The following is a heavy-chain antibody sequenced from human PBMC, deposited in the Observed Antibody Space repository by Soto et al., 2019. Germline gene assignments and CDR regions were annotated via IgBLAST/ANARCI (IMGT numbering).Heavy chain of an antibody. V-gene: IGHV4-59*01. Sequence: SETLSLTCTVSGGSISSYYWSWIRQPPGKGLEWIGYIYYSGSTNYNPSLKSRVTISVDTSKNQFSLKLSSVTAADTAVYSCSGGSGSYYNVASFDIWGQGTMVTVS. CDR1: GGSISSYY. D-gene: IGHD3-10*01. CDR3: SGGSGSYYNVASFDI. CDR2: IYYSGST. J-gene: IGHJ3*02.